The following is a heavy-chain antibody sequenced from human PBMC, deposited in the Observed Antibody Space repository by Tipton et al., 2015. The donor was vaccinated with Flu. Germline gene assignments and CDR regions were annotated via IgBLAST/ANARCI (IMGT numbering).Heavy chain of an antibody. CDR2: IYYSGST. J-gene: IGHJ4*02. V-gene: IGHV4-30-4*08. D-gene: IGHD1-14*01. Sequence: TLSLTCTVSGGSISSSGHHWSWIRQLPGKGLEWVGHIYYSGSTDYNPSLKSRVTTSLDASRRQISLRLRAVTAADTAVYYCVGAPNHYFFDWWGQGILVTVSS. CDR3: VGAPNHYFFDW. CDR1: GGSISSSGHH.